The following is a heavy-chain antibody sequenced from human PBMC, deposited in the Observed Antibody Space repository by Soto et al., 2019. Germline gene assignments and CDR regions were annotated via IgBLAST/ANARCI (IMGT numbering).Heavy chain of an antibody. V-gene: IGHV3-30*18. CDR3: ANAGGVIITLGAFDI. CDR1: GFTFSSYG. D-gene: IGHD3-10*01. J-gene: IGHJ3*02. CDR2: ISYDGSNK. Sequence: GGSLRLSCAASGFTFSSYGMHWVRQAPGKGLEWVAVISYDGSNKYYADSVKGRFTISRDNSKNTLYLQMNSLRAEDTAVYYCANAGGVIITLGAFDIWGQGTMVTVSS.